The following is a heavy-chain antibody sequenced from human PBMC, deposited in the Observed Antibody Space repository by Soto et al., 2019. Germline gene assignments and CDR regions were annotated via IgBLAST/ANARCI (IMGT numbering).Heavy chain of an antibody. CDR2: ISGSGGST. Sequence: PGGSLRLSFAASGFTFSSYAMSWVRQAPGKGLEWVSAISGSGGSTYYADSVKGRFTISRDNSKNTLYLQMNSLRAEDTAVYYCAKDSLRARAAGTPYSYYYMDVWGKGTTFTVSS. CDR3: AKDSLRARAAGTPYSYYYMDV. V-gene: IGHV3-23*01. CDR1: GFTFSSYA. J-gene: IGHJ6*03. D-gene: IGHD6-13*01.